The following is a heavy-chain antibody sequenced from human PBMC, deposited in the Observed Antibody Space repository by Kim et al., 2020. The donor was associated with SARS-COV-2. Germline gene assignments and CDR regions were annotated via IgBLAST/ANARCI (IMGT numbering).Heavy chain of an antibody. V-gene: IGHV3-23*03. Sequence: GGSLRLSCAASGFTSNTYAMNWVRQAPGKGLEWVSVIYSARTGSETYYAYSVKGRFTISRDISKSTVHLQMNSLRAEDTAVYYCARSLRGSTSSPLYFYYGMDVWGQGTTVTVSS. J-gene: IGHJ6*02. CDR3: ARSLRGSTSSPLYFYYGMDV. D-gene: IGHD6-6*01. CDR1: GFTSNTYA. CDR2: IYSARTGSET.